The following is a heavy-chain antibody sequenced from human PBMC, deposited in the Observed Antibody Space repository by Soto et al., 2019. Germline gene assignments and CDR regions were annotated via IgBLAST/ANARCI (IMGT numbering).Heavy chain of an antibody. D-gene: IGHD5-12*01. CDR1: GGTFSSYA. CDR2: IIPIFGTA. V-gene: IGHV1-69*13. CDR3: ARAKGSGSLFDY. J-gene: IGHJ4*02. Sequence: ASVKVSCKASGGTFSSYAISWVRQAPGQGLEWMGGIIPIFGTANYAQKFQGRVTITADESTSTAYMEPSSLRSEDTAVYYCARAKGSGSLFDYWGQGTLVTVSS.